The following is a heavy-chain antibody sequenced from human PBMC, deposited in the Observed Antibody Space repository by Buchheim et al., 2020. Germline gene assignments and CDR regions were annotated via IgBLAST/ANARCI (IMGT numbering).Heavy chain of an antibody. CDR2: ISYDGSNK. Sequence: QVQLVESGGGVVQPGRSLRLSCAASGFTFSSYGMHWVRQAPGKGLEWVAVISYDGSNKYYADSVKGRFTISRDNSKNTLYLQMNSLRAEDTAVYYCARRGYDAFDIWGQGT. J-gene: IGHJ3*02. D-gene: IGHD3-10*01. CDR3: ARRGYDAFDI. CDR1: GFTFSSYG. V-gene: IGHV3-30*03.